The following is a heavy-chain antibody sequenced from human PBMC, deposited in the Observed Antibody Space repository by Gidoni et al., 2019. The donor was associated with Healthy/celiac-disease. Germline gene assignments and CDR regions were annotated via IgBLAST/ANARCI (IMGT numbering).Heavy chain of an antibody. CDR1: GGSISSYY. CDR3: ARQWSGSYRVFDY. J-gene: IGHJ4*02. D-gene: IGHD1-26*01. Sequence: QVQLQESGPGLVKPSETLSLTCTVSGGSISSYYWSWIRQPPGKRLEWIGYIYYSGSTNYNPSLKSRVTISVDTSKIQFSLKRSSVTAAYTAVYYCARQWSGSYRVFDYWGQGTLVTVSS. V-gene: IGHV4-59*08. CDR2: IYYSGST.